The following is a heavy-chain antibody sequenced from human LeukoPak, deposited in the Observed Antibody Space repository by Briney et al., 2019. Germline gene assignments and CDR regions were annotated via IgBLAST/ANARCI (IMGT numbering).Heavy chain of an antibody. CDR2: ISSSSSYI. CDR1: GFTFSSYS. CDR3: ARGDLAAQGG. J-gene: IGHJ4*02. D-gene: IGHD6-13*01. Sequence: GGSLTLSCAASGFTFSSYSMNWVRQAPGKGLEWVSSISSSSSYIYYADSVKGRFTISRDNAKNSLYLQMNSLRAEDTAVYYCARGDLAAQGGWGQGTLVTVSS. V-gene: IGHV3-21*01.